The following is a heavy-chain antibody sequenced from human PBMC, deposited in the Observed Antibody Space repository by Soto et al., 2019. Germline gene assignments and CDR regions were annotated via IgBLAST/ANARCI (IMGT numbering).Heavy chain of an antibody. Sequence: SETLSLTCTVSGGSLSSYWWSWIRQPPGKGLEWIGYIYYTGSTNYNPSLKSRVTISLDASKNQFSLNLNSATAADTAVYYWARGPGASGTDHYFFDYWGPGTLVTVSS. CDR1: GGSLSSYW. J-gene: IGHJ4*02. V-gene: IGHV4-59*01. CDR2: IYYTGST. CDR3: ARGPGASGTDHYFFDY. D-gene: IGHD3-10*01.